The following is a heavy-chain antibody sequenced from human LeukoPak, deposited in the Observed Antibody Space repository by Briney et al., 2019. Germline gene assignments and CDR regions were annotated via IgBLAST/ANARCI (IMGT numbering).Heavy chain of an antibody. D-gene: IGHD6-13*01. Sequence: ASVKVSCKASGYTFTGYYMHWVRQAPGQGLEWMGWINPNSGGTNYAQKFQGWVTMTRDTSISTAYMELSRLRSDDTAVYYCARVSPDSSSWYSFYYYYMDVWGKGTTVTVSS. CDR3: ARVSPDSSSWYSFYYYYMDV. CDR1: GYTFTGYY. CDR2: INPNSGGT. V-gene: IGHV1-2*04. J-gene: IGHJ6*03.